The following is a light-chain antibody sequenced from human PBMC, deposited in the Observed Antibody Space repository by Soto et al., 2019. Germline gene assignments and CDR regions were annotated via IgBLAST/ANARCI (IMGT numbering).Light chain of an antibody. CDR3: NSYTSRSSSTYV. CDR2: DVS. CDR1: SSDVGGYNY. V-gene: IGLV2-14*01. Sequence: QSALNPPASVYGSPGQSITISCTGTSSDVGGYNYVSWYQQYPGKAPKLMIYDVSNRPSGVSNRFSGSKSGNTASLTISGLQAEDEADYYCNSYTSRSSSTYVFGTGTKVTVL. J-gene: IGLJ1*01.